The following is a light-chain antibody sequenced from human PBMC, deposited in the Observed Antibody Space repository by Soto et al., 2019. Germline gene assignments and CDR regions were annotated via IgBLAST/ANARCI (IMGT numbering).Light chain of an antibody. J-gene: IGLJ1*01. CDR2: DVS. CDR1: SCDVGGNKY. CDR3: SAFTGTTYV. V-gene: IGLV2-14*03. Sequence: QSVLTQPASLSGSPGQSITISCTGASCDVGGNKYVSWYQHYPGKAPKLMICDVSNRPSGVSNRFSGSKSGNTASLTISGLQAEDEADYYCSAFTGTTYVFGTGTKVTVL.